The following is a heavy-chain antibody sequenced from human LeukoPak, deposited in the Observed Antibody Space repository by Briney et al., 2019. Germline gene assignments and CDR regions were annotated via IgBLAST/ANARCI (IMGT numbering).Heavy chain of an antibody. D-gene: IGHD3-10*01. V-gene: IGHV3-30*04. CDR3: ARAATMVRDSSMDV. CDR2: ISYDGSNK. CDR1: GFTFSSYA. Sequence: GRSLRLSCAAPGFTFSSYAMHWVRQAPGKGLEWVAVISYDGSNKYYADSVKGRFTISRDNSKNTLYLQMNSLRAEDTAVYYCARAATMVRDSSMDVWGKGTTVTVSS. J-gene: IGHJ6*03.